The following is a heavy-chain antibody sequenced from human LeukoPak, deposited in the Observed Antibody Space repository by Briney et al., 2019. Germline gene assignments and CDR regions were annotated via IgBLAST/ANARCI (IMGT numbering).Heavy chain of an antibody. CDR1: GASISNRAYY. CDR2: VHYSGRT. J-gene: IGHJ5*02. V-gene: IGHV4-39*01. Sequence: PSETLSLTCTVSGASISNRAYYWLWIRQPPAEGLECFGTVHYSGRTFYNPSLKSRVNISVDTSKNQFSLPLSSVTAADTAVYCCARLFFVIDTWGQGTLVTVSS. D-gene: IGHD3-3*01. CDR3: ARLFFVIDT.